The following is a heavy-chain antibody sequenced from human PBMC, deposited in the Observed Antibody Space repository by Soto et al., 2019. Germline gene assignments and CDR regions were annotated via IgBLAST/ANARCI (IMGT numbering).Heavy chain of an antibody. J-gene: IGHJ5*02. V-gene: IGHV4-61*01. Sequence: SETLSLTCSVSGGSVSSESYYWSWIRQTPGKGLEWIGNVENSGSTKYNPSLKSRVTISVDTSKNQFSLKPSSVTGADTAVYYCARERGDSHWIDPWGQGTLVTV. CDR2: VENSGST. D-gene: IGHD2-21*01. CDR1: GGSVSSESYY. CDR3: ARERGDSHWIDP.